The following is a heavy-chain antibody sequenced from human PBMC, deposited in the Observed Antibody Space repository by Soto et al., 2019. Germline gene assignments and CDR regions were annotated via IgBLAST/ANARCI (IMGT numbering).Heavy chain of an antibody. CDR1: GFTFSSYA. Sequence: QVQLVESGGGVVQPGRSLRLSCAASGFTFSSYAMHWVRQAPGKGLEWVAVISYDGSNKYYADSVKGRFTISRDNSKNTLYLQMNILRAWDTSVYYCARGEGYPTEIYYYFYGMDV. D-gene: IGHD5-12*01. J-gene: IGHJ6*01. CDR3: ARGEGYPTEIYYYFYGMDV. V-gene: IGHV3-30-3*01. CDR2: ISYDGSNK.